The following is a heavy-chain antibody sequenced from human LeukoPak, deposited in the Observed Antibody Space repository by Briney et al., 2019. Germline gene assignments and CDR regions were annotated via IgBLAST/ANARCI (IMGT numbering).Heavy chain of an antibody. D-gene: IGHD3-16*01. CDR2: ISSSSSYI. Sequence: PGGSLRLSCAASGFTFSSHSMNWVGHAPGKGLEWVSSISSSSSYIYYADSVKGRFTISRDNAKNSLYLQMNSLRAEDTAVYYCARATYNWFDPWGQGTLVTVSS. V-gene: IGHV3-21*01. CDR1: GFTFSSHS. J-gene: IGHJ5*02. CDR3: ARATYNWFDP.